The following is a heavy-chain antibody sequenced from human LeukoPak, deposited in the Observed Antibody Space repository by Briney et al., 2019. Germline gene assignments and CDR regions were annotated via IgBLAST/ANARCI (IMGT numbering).Heavy chain of an antibody. V-gene: IGHV4-39*07. CDR3: ARGLTIYYFDY. Sequence: SETLSLTCTVSGGSISSCSYYWGWIRQPPGKGLEWIGSIYYSGSTYYNPSLKSRVTISVDTSKNQFSLKLSSVTAADTAVYYCARGLTIYYFDYWGQGTLVTVSS. J-gene: IGHJ4*02. CDR1: GGSISSCSYY. CDR2: IYYSGST. D-gene: IGHD3-3*02.